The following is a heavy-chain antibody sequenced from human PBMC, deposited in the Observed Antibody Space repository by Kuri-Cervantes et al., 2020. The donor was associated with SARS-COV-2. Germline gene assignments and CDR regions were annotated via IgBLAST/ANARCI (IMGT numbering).Heavy chain of an antibody. CDR2: IKSKTDGGTT. V-gene: IGHV3-15*01. CDR1: GFTFSNAW. Sequence: GESLKSSCAASGFTFSNAWMSWVRQAPGKGLEWVGRIKSKTDGGTTDYAAPVKGRFTISRDDSKNTLYLQMNSLKTEDTAVYYCTTDSITGPIMDVWGKGTTVTVSS. J-gene: IGHJ6*03. CDR3: TTDSITGPIMDV. D-gene: IGHD1-20*01.